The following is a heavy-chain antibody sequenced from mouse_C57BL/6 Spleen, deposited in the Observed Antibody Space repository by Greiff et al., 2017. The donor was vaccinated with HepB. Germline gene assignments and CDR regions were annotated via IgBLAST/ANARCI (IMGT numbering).Heavy chain of an antibody. CDR1: GYSLTRYG. CDR2: IWAGGSK. CDR3: ARSRYRARY. J-gene: IGHJ2*01. V-gene: IGHV2-9*02. Sequence: QVQLKESGPGLVAPSQSLSITCTVYGYSLTRYGVHWVRQPPGKGLEWLGLIWAGGSKNYNSARMSRLSISIDNSKSLVFLIMNSLQTDDTALYYCARSRYRARYWGQGTTLTVSS. D-gene: IGHD2-14*01.